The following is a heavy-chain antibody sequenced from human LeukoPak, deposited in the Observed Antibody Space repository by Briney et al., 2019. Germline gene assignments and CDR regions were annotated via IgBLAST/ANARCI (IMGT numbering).Heavy chain of an antibody. V-gene: IGHV3-23*01. CDR2: ISGSGGST. CDR1: GFTFSSYV. Sequence: GGSLRLSCAASGFTFSSYVMSWVRQAPGKGLEWASGISGSGGSTYYADSVKGRFTISRDNSKNTLYLQMNSLRAEDTAVYYCAKAQTATLRFVLGYWGQGTLVTVSS. D-gene: IGHD2-21*01. CDR3: AKAQTATLRFVLGY. J-gene: IGHJ4*02.